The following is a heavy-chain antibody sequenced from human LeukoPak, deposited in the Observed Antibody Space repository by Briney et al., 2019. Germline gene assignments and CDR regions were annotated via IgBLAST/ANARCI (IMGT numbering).Heavy chain of an antibody. Sequence: SETLSLTCSVAGGSISSYYWSWIRQPPGKGLEWIGHIYYSGSTNYNPSLKSRVTMSVDTSRDQFSLKLSSVTATDTAVYYCARGDYYYYYYMDVWGKGTTVTVSS. CDR3: ARGDYYYYYYMDV. J-gene: IGHJ6*03. D-gene: IGHD2-21*02. CDR2: IYYSGST. V-gene: IGHV4-59*08. CDR1: GGSISSYY.